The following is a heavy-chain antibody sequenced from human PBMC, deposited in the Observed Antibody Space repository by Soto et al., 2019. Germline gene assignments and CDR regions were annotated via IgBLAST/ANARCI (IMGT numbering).Heavy chain of an antibody. Sequence: ASVKVSCKASGYTFTGYYMHWVRQAPGQGLEWMGWINPNSGGTNYAQKFQGWATMTRDTSISTAYMELSRLRSDDTAVYYCARLYSSGWFYYFDYWGQGTLVTVSS. CDR3: ARLYSSGWFYYFDY. D-gene: IGHD6-19*01. CDR2: INPNSGGT. J-gene: IGHJ4*02. V-gene: IGHV1-2*04. CDR1: GYTFTGYY.